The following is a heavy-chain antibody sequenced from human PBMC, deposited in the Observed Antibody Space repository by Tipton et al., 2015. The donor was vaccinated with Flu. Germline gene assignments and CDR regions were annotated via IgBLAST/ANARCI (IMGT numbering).Heavy chain of an antibody. CDR1: GGSISSYY. Sequence: TLSLTCTVSGGSISSYYWSWIRQPPGKGLEWIGYIYYSGSTNYNPSLKSRVTISVDTSKNQFSLKLSSVTAADTAVYYCAREADSSGYYPFDYWGQGTLVTVPS. D-gene: IGHD3-22*01. V-gene: IGHV4-59*01. J-gene: IGHJ4*02. CDR3: AREADSSGYYPFDY. CDR2: IYYSGST.